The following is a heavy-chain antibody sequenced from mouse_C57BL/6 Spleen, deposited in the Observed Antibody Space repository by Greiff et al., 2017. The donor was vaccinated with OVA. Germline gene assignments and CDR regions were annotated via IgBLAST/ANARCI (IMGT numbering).Heavy chain of an antibody. CDR3: ARLDYYGSSYLDY. CDR1: GYTFTSYW. CDR2: IDPSDSET. J-gene: IGHJ2*01. V-gene: IGHV1-52*01. Sequence: QVQLQQPGAELVRPGSSVKLSCKASGYTFTSYWMHWVKQRPIQGLEWIGNIDPSDSETHYNQKFKDKATLTVDKSSSTAYMQLSSLTSEDSAVYYCARLDYYGSSYLDYWGQGTTLTVSS. D-gene: IGHD1-1*01.